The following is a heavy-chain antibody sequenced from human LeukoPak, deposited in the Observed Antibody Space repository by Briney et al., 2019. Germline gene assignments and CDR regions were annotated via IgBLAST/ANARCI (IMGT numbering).Heavy chain of an antibody. CDR3: ARDSQGYDCAFDI. CDR1: GGTFSSYA. V-gene: IGHV1-69*13. CDR2: IIPIFGTA. J-gene: IGHJ3*02. Sequence: RWASVRVSCKASGGTFSSYAISWVRQAPGQGLEWMGGIIPIFGTANHAQKFQGRVTITADESTSTAYMELSSLRSEDTAVYYCARDSQGYDCAFDIWGQGTMVTVSS. D-gene: IGHD3-3*01.